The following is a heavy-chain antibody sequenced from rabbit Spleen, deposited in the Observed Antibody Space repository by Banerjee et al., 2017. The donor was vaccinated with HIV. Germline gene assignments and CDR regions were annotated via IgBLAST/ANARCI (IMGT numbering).Heavy chain of an antibody. Sequence: QSLEESGGDLVKPGASLTLTCTASGFSFSSGYYMCWVRQAPGKGLEWIACIGGGSSDTTYYASWAKGRFTISKTSSTTVTLQMTSLTAADTATYFCARSYYESYCQLNLWGPGTLVTVS. CDR1: GFSFSSGYY. D-gene: IGHD1-1*01. CDR2: IGGGSSDTT. CDR3: ARSYYESYCQLNL. J-gene: IGHJ4*01. V-gene: IGHV1S40*01.